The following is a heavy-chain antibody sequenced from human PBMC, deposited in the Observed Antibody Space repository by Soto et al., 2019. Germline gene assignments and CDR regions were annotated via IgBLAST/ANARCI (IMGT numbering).Heavy chain of an antibody. CDR2: ISGSGGST. CDR1: GFTFSSYA. V-gene: IGHV3-23*01. CDR3: AKGCSSTSCLLPPYYYYYYGMDV. Sequence: GGSLRLSCAASGFTFSSYAMSWVRQAPGKGLEWVSAISGSGGSTYYADSVKGRFTISRDNSKNTLYLQMNSLRAEDTAVYYCAKGCSSTSCLLPPYYYYYYGMDVWGQGTTVTVS. J-gene: IGHJ6*02. D-gene: IGHD2-2*01.